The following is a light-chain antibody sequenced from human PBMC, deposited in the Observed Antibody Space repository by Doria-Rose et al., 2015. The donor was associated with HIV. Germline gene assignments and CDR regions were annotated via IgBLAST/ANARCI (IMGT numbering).Light chain of an antibody. V-gene: IGKV4-1*01. CDR1: QSLLYTSKNY. J-gene: IGKJ3*01. Sequence: DIRVTQSPGSLGMSLGERATLNCKSNQSLLYTSKNYLAWYQQKPGRPPKLLIYWASTRQSGVPARFSGSGSGTDFTLTISSLEAEDVAVYYCQQYYDTPSFGPGTTVDIK. CDR3: QQYYDTPS. CDR2: WAS.